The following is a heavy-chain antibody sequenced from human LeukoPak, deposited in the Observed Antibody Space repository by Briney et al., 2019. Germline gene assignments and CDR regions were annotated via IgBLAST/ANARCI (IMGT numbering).Heavy chain of an antibody. Sequence: PGGSLRLSCAASGFTFRSYAMRWVRHAPGKGLEWGSDISYDGSNKYYADSVKGRFTISRDNSKNTLYLQMNSLRAEDTAVYYCARRSVPAAIGSWFDPWGQGTLVTVSS. CDR1: GFTFRSYA. J-gene: IGHJ5*02. CDR2: ISYDGSNK. D-gene: IGHD2-2*02. CDR3: ARRSVPAAIGSWFDP. V-gene: IGHV3-30*04.